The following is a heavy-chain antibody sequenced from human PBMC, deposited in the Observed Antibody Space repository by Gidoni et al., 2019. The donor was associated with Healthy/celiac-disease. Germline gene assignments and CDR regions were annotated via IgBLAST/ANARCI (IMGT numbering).Heavy chain of an antibody. CDR1: GYTFTSYA. CDR3: ARGGWWELLRISDAFDI. CDR2: INAGNGNT. D-gene: IGHD1-26*01. V-gene: IGHV1-3*01. Sequence: QVQLAQPGAEVKKPGASAKVSCKAYGYTFTSYAMHWVRQAPGQRLEWMGWINAGNGNTKYSQKFQGRVTITRDTSASTAYIELSSLRSEDTAVYYCARGGWWELLRISDAFDIWGQGTMVTVSS. J-gene: IGHJ3*02.